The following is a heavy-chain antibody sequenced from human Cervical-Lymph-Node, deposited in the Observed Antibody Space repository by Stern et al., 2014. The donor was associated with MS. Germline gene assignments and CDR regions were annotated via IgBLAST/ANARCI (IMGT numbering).Heavy chain of an antibody. V-gene: IGHV4-61*02. CDR1: GGSISSGSYY. Sequence: QLQLQESGPGLVKPSQTLSLTCTVSGGSISSGSYYWSWIRQPAGKGLEWIGRIYTSGSTNYNPSLKSRVTISEDTSKKQFSLKLSSVTAADTAVYYCARIGTDAFDIWGQGTMVTVSS. CDR3: ARIGTDAFDI. J-gene: IGHJ3*02. D-gene: IGHD1-1*01. CDR2: IYTSGST.